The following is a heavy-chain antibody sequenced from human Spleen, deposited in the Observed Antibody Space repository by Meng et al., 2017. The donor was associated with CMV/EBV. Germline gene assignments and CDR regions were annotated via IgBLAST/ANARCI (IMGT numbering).Heavy chain of an antibody. J-gene: IGHJ6*02. CDR1: GFTFSNAW. V-gene: IGHV3-15*01. Sequence: GESLKISCAASGFTFSNAWMSWVRQAPGKGLEWVGRIKSKTDGGTTDYAAPVKGRFTISRDDSKNTLYLQMNSLKTEDTAVYYCTRLMFLTVLGGMDVWGQGTTVTVSS. D-gene: IGHD3-9*01. CDR3: TRLMFLTVLGGMDV. CDR2: IKSKTDGGTT.